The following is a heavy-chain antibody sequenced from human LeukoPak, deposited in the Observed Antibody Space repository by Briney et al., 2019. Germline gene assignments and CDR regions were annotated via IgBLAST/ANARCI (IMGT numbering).Heavy chain of an antibody. CDR3: AREGILTGYDHFDY. J-gene: IGHJ4*02. CDR2: ISSSGSTI. D-gene: IGHD3-9*01. Sequence: PGGSLRLSCAASGFTFSDYYMSWIRQAPGKGLEWNSYISSSGSTIYYADSVKGRFTISRDNAKNSLSLQMNSLRAEDTAVYYCAREGILTGYDHFDYWGQGTLVTVSS. CDR1: GFTFSDYY. V-gene: IGHV3-11*01.